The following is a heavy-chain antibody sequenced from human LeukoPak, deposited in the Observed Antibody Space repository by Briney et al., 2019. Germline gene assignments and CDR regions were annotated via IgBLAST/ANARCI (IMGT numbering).Heavy chain of an antibody. CDR1: GFTFSNYN. CDR2: IGSSSSTI. CDR3: ARALPRYSIVGFDI. J-gene: IGHJ3*02. V-gene: IGHV3-48*01. Sequence: PGGSLRLSCAASGFTFSNYNMNWVRQAPGKGLEWVSYIGSSSSTIYYADSVKGRFTISRDNAKNSPYLQMNSLRAEDTAVYYCARALPRYSIVGFDIWGQGTMVTVSS. D-gene: IGHD3-3*02.